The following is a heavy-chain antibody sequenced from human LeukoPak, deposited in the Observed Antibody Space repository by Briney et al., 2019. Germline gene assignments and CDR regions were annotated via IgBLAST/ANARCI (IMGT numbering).Heavy chain of an antibody. J-gene: IGHJ4*02. D-gene: IGHD2-15*01. CDR2: INPNSGGT. CDR3: ARDQDVGGY. V-gene: IGHV1-2*02. CDR1: GYTFTGYY. Sequence: ASVKVSCKASGYTFTGYYMHWVRQAPGQGLEWMGWINPNSGGTNYAQKFQGRVTMTRDTSTSTVYMELSSLRSEDTAVYYCARDQDVGGYWGQGTLVTVSS.